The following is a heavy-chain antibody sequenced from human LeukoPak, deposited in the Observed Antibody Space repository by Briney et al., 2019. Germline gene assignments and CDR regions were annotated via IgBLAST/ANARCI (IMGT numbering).Heavy chain of an antibody. J-gene: IGHJ4*02. V-gene: IGHV3-33*01. D-gene: IGHD2-15*01. Sequence: GGSLRLSCAASGXTFSSYGMHWVRQAPGKGLEWVAVIWYDGSNKYYADSVKGRFTISRDNSKNTLYLQMNSLRAEDTAVYYCARDRVSVVAASPDYWGQGTLVTVSS. CDR2: IWYDGSNK. CDR1: GXTFSSYG. CDR3: ARDRVSVVAASPDY.